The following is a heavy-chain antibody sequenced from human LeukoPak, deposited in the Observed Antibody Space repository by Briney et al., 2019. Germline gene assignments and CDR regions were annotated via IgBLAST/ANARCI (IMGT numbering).Heavy chain of an antibody. CDR2: INHSGST. CDR1: GGSFSGYY. D-gene: IGHD3-3*01. V-gene: IGHV4-34*01. Sequence: SETLSLTCAVYGGSFSGYYWSWIRQRPGKGLEWIGEINHSGSTNYNPSLTSRVTISVDTSKNQFSLKLSSVTAADTAVYYCARGLYDFWSGYYSPPLGYWGQGTLVTVSS. J-gene: IGHJ4*02. CDR3: ARGLYDFWSGYYSPPLGY.